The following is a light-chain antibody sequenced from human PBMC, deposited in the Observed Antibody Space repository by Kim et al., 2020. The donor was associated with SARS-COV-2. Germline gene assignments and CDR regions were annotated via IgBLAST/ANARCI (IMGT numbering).Light chain of an antibody. V-gene: IGKV1-5*03. Sequence: SASVGDRVTITCRASQSINSWLGWYQQKPGKVPKILIYKASSLESGVPSRFSGSGSGTEFTLTISSLQPDDFATYYCQQYNSYRYTFGQGTKLEI. CDR3: QQYNSYRYT. CDR2: KAS. CDR1: QSINSW. J-gene: IGKJ2*01.